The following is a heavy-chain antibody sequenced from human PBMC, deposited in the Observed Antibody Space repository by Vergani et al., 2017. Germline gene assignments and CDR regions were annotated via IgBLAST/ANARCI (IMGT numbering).Heavy chain of an antibody. J-gene: IGHJ6*02. Sequence: QVQLPESGPGLVKPSQTLSLTCTVSGGSISSGDYYWSWIRQPPGKGLEWIGYIYYSGSTYYNPSLKSRVTISVDTSKSQFSLKLSSVTAADTAVYYCARDPMVRGVPSDGMDVWGQGTTVTVSS. CDR1: GGSISSGDYY. CDR2: IYYSGST. D-gene: IGHD3-10*01. V-gene: IGHV4-30-4*08. CDR3: ARDPMVRGVPSDGMDV.